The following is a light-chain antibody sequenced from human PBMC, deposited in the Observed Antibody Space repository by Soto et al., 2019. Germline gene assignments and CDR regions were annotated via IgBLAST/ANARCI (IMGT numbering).Light chain of an antibody. Sequence: DIQMTQSPSSLSASVGDRVTITCQASQDISNDLNWYQQKPGKAPKLLIYDASNLETGVQSRFSGSGSGTDFTFTIISLQPEDIATYYCQQYDNLPLTFGGGTKVEIK. J-gene: IGKJ4*01. CDR1: QDISND. V-gene: IGKV1-33*01. CDR3: QQYDNLPLT. CDR2: DAS.